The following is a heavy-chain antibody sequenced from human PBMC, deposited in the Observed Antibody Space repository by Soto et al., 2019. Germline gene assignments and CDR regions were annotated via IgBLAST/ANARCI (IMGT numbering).Heavy chain of an antibody. J-gene: IGHJ6*02. Sequence: SETLSLTCTVSGGSISSGGYYWSWIRQHPGKGLEWIGYIYYSGSTYYNPSLKSRVTISVDTSKNQFSLKLSSVTAADTAVYYCARDAKWLLHPTDYGIDVWRQVPTVPVSS. CDR1: GGSISSGGYY. V-gene: IGHV4-31*03. CDR3: ARDAKWLLHPTDYGIDV. CDR2: IYYSGST. D-gene: IGHD3-22*01.